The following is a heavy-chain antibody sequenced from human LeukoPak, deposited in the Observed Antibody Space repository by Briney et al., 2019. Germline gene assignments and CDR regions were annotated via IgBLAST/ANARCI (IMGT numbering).Heavy chain of an antibody. Sequence: GGSLRLSCAAPGFTVSSNYMSWVRQAPGKGLEWVSVIYSGGSTYYADSVKGRFTISRDNSKNTLYLQMNSLRAEDTAVYYCARMGYYYDSSGYYPYYFDYWGQGTLVTVSS. V-gene: IGHV3-53*01. CDR3: ARMGYYYDSSGYYPYYFDY. CDR1: GFTVSSNY. D-gene: IGHD3-22*01. J-gene: IGHJ4*02. CDR2: IYSGGST.